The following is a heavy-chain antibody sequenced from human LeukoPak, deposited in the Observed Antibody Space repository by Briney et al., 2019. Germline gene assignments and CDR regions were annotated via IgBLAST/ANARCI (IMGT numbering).Heavy chain of an antibody. CDR2: IGGDGANT. CDR3: AKDGRSGFYPGVVH. Sequence: GGSLRLSCVASGFPFRTYAMTWVRQAPAKGLECVSAIGGDGANTYYADSVKGRFTISRDNSNNTLYLHMNSLRADDTPIYYCAKDGRSGFYPGVVHWGRGTLVTVSS. V-gene: IGHV3-23*01. CDR1: GFPFRTYA. J-gene: IGHJ4*02. D-gene: IGHD3-3*01.